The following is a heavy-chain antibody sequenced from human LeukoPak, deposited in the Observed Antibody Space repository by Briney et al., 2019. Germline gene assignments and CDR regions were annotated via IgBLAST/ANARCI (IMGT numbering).Heavy chain of an antibody. J-gene: IGHJ6*03. CDR2: IYPGDSDT. D-gene: IGHD6-13*01. CDR3: AGPRLAAGGNVYYKDV. V-gene: IGHV5-51*01. CDR1: GYSFTSYW. Sequence: GEALQISCKGSGYSFTSYWIGWVRQMPGKGLEWMGIIYPGDSDTRYSPSFQGQVTISADKSISTAYLQWSSLKASDTAMYYCAGPRLAAGGNVYYKDVWGKRTTVTVSS.